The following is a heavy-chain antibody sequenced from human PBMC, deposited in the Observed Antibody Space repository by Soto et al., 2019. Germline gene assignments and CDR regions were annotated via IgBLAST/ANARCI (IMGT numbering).Heavy chain of an antibody. CDR3: ARDLEWEPPMGFDL. CDR2: IIPILGIA. J-gene: IGHJ2*01. D-gene: IGHD1-26*01. V-gene: IGHV1-69*04. CDR1: GGTFSSYT. Sequence: ASVKVSCKASGGTFSSYTISWVRQAPGQGLEWMGRIIPILGIANYAQKFQGRVTITADKSTSTAYMELSSLRSEDTAVYYCARDLEWEPPMGFDLWGRGSLVTVSS.